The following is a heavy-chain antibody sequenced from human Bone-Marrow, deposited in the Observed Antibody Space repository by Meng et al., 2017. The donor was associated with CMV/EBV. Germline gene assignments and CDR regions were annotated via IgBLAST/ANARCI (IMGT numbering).Heavy chain of an antibody. D-gene: IGHD3-3*01. CDR2: ISSSSSYI. J-gene: IGHJ6*02. CDR3: ARDTAGSRYDFWSGYYGLSDYYYGMDV. Sequence: GESLKISCAASGFTFSSYSMNWVRQAPGKGLEWVSSISSSSSYIYYADSVKGRFTISRDNAKNSLYLQMNSLRAEDTAVYYCARDTAGSRYDFWSGYYGLSDYYYGMDVWGQGTTVTVYS. V-gene: IGHV3-21*01. CDR1: GFTFSSYS.